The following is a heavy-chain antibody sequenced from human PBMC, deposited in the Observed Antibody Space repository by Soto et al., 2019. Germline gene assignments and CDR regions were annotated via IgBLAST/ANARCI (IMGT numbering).Heavy chain of an antibody. D-gene: IGHD4-17*01. CDR1: GYTFTSHD. CDR3: ARWDYGYYARFDY. Sequence: QVQLVQSGAEVKKSGASVKVSCKASGYTFTSHDINWVRQATGQGLEWMGWMNPNSGNTGYAQRFQGRVTMTRNTSISTAYMELSSLRSEDTAVYYCARWDYGYYARFDYWGQGTLVTVSS. V-gene: IGHV1-8*01. J-gene: IGHJ4*02. CDR2: MNPNSGNT.